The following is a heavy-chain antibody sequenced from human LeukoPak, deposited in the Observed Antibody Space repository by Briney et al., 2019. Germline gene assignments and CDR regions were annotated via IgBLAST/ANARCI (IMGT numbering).Heavy chain of an antibody. CDR2: IYHSGST. J-gene: IGHJ4*02. D-gene: IGHD3-10*01. CDR3: ARGRVYYGSGSHGDFDY. V-gene: IGHV4-30-2*01. Sequence: SQTLSLTCAVSGGSISSGGYSWSWIRQPPGKGLEWIVYIYHSGSTYYSPSLKSRVTISVDRSKNQFSLKLSSVTAADTAVYYCARGRVYYGSGSHGDFDYWGQGTLVTVSS. CDR1: GGSISSGGYS.